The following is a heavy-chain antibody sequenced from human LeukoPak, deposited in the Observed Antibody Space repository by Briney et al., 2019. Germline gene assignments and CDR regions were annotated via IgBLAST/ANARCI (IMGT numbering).Heavy chain of an antibody. J-gene: IGHJ4*02. D-gene: IGHD2-2*01. CDR1: GYTFTGYY. CDR2: INPNTGGT. Sequence: GASVKVSCKASGYTFTGYYMHWVRQAPGQGLEWMGWINPNTGGTNYAQKFQGRVTMTRDTSISTAYMELSRLRSDDTAVYYCARGIGYCGSTSCSFFDYWGQGTLVTVSS. CDR3: ARGIGYCGSTSCSFFDY. V-gene: IGHV1-2*02.